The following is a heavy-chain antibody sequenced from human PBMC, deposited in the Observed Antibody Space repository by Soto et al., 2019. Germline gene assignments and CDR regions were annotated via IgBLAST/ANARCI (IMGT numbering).Heavy chain of an antibody. D-gene: IGHD3-3*01. V-gene: IGHV6-1*01. J-gene: IGHJ6*04. CDR1: WDSFSSNSAA. CDR2: TYYRSKWYN. CDR3: ARGVRFLEWFKLDV. Sequence: SHTLSLTCSISWDSFSSNSAACNWIRHSPSRGLECVGRTYYRSKWYNHYAVSVKSRITINPDTSKKQLSLQLNSVTPEDTAVYYCARGVRFLEWFKLDVWGKGTTVTVPS.